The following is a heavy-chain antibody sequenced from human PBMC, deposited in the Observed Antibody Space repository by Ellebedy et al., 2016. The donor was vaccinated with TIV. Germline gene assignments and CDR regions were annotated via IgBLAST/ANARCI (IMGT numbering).Heavy chain of an antibody. CDR1: GGSFSGYY. CDR2: INHSGST. CDR3: ARRDIVATIPFDY. V-gene: IGHV4-34*01. J-gene: IGHJ4*02. D-gene: IGHD5-12*01. Sequence: SETLSLXXAVYGGSFSGYYWSWIRQPPGKGLEWIGEINHSGSTNYNPSLKSRVTISVDTSKNQFSLKLSSVTAADTAVYYCARRDIVATIPFDYWGQGTLVTVSS.